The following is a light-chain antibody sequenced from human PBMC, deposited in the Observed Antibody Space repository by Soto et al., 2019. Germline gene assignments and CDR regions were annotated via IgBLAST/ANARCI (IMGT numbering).Light chain of an antibody. CDR3: SSYSSSTTRV. V-gene: IGLV2-14*02. CDR2: EVT. J-gene: IGLJ2*01. CDR1: SSDVGSYNL. Sequence: QSALTQPASVSGSPGQSITISCTGTSSDVGSYNLVSWYQQHPGKAPKLIIYEVTNRPSGVSNRFSGSKSGNTASLTISGLQAEDESDYYCSSYSSSTTRVFGGGTKLTVL.